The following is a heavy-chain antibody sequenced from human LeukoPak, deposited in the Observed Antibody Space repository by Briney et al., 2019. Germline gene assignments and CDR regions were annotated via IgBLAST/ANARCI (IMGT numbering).Heavy chain of an antibody. CDR3: AKDHRLIVVAYAFDI. V-gene: IGHV3-43*02. CDR2: ISGHGGNT. J-gene: IGHJ3*02. CDR1: GFTFDDYA. Sequence: PGWSLRLSCAASGFTFDDYAMHWVRQAPGKGLEWVSLISGHGGNTYYADSVKGRFTISRDNSRNSLYLQMNSLRTEDTAVYYCAKDHRLIVVAYAFDIWGQGTMVTVSS. D-gene: IGHD3-22*01.